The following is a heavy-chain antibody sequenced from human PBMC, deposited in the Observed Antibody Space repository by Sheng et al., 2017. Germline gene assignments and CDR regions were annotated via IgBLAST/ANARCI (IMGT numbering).Heavy chain of an antibody. CDR3: ARSSIAAAGTASYYYYYMDV. CDR1: GGTFSSYA. V-gene: IGHV1-69*04. Sequence: QVQLVQSGAEVKKPGSSVKVSCKASGGTFSSYAISWVRQAPGQGLEWMGGIIPILGIANYAQKFQGRVTITADKSTSTAYMELSSLRSEDTAVYYCARSSIAAAGTASYYYYYMDVWGKGTTVTVSS. J-gene: IGHJ6*03. D-gene: IGHD6-13*01. CDR2: IIPILGIA.